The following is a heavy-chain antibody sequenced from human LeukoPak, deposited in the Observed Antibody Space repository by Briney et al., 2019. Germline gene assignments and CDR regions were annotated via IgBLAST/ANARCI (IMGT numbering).Heavy chain of an antibody. V-gene: IGHV4-39*07. CDR1: GGSISSSSYY. J-gene: IGHJ5*02. CDR2: IYYTGST. CDR3: ARDVGDGDYGWFDP. D-gene: IGHD4-17*01. Sequence: SETLSLTCTVSGGSISSSSYYWGWIRQPPGKRLEWMGTIYYTGSTYYNPSLKSRVTISVHTSKNQFSLKLSSVTAADTAIYYCARDVGDGDYGWFDPWGQGTLVSVSS.